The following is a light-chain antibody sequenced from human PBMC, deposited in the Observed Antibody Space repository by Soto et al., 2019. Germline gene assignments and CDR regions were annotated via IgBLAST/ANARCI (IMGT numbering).Light chain of an antibody. CDR1: QSITSSY. V-gene: IGKV3-20*01. Sequence: VLTQSPVTLSLSPGDRATLSCRTSQSITSSYLAWYQQRPGQAPRLLIYGASSMATGIPDRFSGSGSGTHFTLTIIGLEPEDFAVDYCQQYNSSPPMYTFGQGTKLEIK. CDR2: GAS. J-gene: IGKJ2*01. CDR3: QQYNSSPPMYT.